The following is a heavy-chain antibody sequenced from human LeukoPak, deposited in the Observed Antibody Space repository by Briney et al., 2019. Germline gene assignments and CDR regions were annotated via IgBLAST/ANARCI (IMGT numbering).Heavy chain of an antibody. J-gene: IGHJ6*03. D-gene: IGHD3-3*01. CDR1: GGSISSSSYY. V-gene: IGHV4-39*01. CDR3: ARLSTTIFGVVIVYYYYYMDV. CDR2: IYYSGST. Sequence: SETLSLTCTVSGGSISSSSYYWGWIRQPPGKGLEWIGSIYYSGSTYYNPSLKSRVTISVDTSKNQFSLKLSSVTAADTAVYYCARLSTTIFGVVIVYYYYYMDVWGKGTTVTVSS.